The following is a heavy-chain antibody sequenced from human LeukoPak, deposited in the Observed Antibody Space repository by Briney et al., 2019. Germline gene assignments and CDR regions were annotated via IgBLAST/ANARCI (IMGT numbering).Heavy chain of an antibody. D-gene: IGHD3-16*01. CDR3: AKVRWGSDNALDS. CDR1: GFTFSNYW. J-gene: IGHJ4*02. CDR2: IKTDGSQI. V-gene: IGHV3-7*01. Sequence: GGSLRLSCVASGFTFSNYWMTWVRQAPGKGLEGVANIKTDGSQIYYVDSVKGRFTISRDNSMNTLYLQMNSLTAEDTAVYYCAKVRWGSDNALDSWGQGTLVTGSS.